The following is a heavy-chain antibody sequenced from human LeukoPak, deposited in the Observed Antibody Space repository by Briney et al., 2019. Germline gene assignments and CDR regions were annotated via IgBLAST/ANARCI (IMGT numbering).Heavy chain of an antibody. CDR1: GGSISSYY. Sequence: PSETLSLTCTVSGGSISSYYWGWIRQPPGKGLEWIGSIYYSGSTYYNPSLKSRVTISVDTSKNQFSLKLSSVTAADTAVYYCARLVVYIAVAGSFDYWGQGTLVTVSS. CDR2: IYYSGST. CDR3: ARLVVYIAVAGSFDY. D-gene: IGHD6-19*01. J-gene: IGHJ4*02. V-gene: IGHV4-39*01.